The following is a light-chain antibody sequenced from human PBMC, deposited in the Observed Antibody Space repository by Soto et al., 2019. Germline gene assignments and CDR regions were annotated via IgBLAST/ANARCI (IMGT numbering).Light chain of an antibody. Sequence: QSVLTQPPSASGSPGQSVTISCTGTSSDVGGYNYVSWYQQHPDKAPKLMIYEVSKRPSGVPDRFSGSKSGNTASLTVSGLQAEDEADYYCSSYAGSNLWVFGGGTKLTVL. CDR2: EVS. CDR3: SSYAGSNLWV. J-gene: IGLJ3*02. V-gene: IGLV2-8*01. CDR1: SSDVGGYNY.